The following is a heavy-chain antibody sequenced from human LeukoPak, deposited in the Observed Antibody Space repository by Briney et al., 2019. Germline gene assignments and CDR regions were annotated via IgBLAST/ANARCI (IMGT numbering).Heavy chain of an antibody. V-gene: IGHV4-30-2*01. D-gene: IGHD3-16*02. Sequence: SGTLSPTCAVSGGSISSGGYSWSWIRQPPGKGLEWIGEINHSGSTNYNPSLKSRVTISVDTSKNQFSLKLSSVTAADTAVYYCARGSYRRAFDYWGQGTLVTVSS. CDR2: INHSGST. CDR3: ARGSYRRAFDY. J-gene: IGHJ4*02. CDR1: GGSISSGGYS.